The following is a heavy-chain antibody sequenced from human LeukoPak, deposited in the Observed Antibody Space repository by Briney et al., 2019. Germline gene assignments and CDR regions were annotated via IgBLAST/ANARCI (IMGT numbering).Heavy chain of an antibody. J-gene: IGHJ6*03. CDR3: ARGQVVGATTFYYYCMDV. V-gene: IGHV4-4*07. CDR1: GGSISSYY. D-gene: IGHD1-26*01. CDR2: IYTSGST. Sequence: SETLSLTCTVSGGSISSYYWSWIRQPAGKGLEWIGRIYTSGSTNYNPSLKSRVTMSVDTSKNQFSLKLSSVTAADTAVYYCARGQVVGATTFYYYCMDVWGKGTTVTVSS.